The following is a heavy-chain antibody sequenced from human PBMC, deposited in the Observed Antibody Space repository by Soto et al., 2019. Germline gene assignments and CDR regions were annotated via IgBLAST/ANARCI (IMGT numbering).Heavy chain of an antibody. Sequence: SETLSLTCTVSGGSISSGGYYWSWIRQHPGKGLEWIGYIYYSGSTYYNPSLKSRVTISVDTSKNQFSLKLSSVTAADTAVYYCARARYMTTLGRGGNWFDPWGQGTLVTVSS. J-gene: IGHJ5*02. V-gene: IGHV4-31*03. CDR2: IYYSGST. CDR1: GGSISSGGYY. D-gene: IGHD3-10*01. CDR3: ARARYMTTLGRGGNWFDP.